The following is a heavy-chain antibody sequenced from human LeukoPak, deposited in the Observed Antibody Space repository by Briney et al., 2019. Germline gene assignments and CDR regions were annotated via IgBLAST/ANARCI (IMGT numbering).Heavy chain of an antibody. CDR1: GFTFSTYA. CDR3: GRGWAVDF. Sequence: GGSLRLSCAPSGFTFSTYAMTWVRQAPGKGLEWVSVISGSGDTTYYADSVKGRFTISRDNAKYSVYLQMNSLRVEDTAVYYCGRGWAVDFWGQGTLVTVSS. CDR2: ISGSGDTT. J-gene: IGHJ4*02. V-gene: IGHV3-23*01. D-gene: IGHD5-24*01.